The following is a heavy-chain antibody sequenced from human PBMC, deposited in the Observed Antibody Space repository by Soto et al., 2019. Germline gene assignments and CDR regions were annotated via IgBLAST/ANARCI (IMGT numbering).Heavy chain of an antibody. CDR3: ARNRYDSSGYYRREFDY. V-gene: IGHV1-8*01. D-gene: IGHD3-22*01. CDR2: MNPNSGNT. Sequence: QVQLVQSGAEVKKPGASVKVSCKASGYTFTSYDISWVRQATGQGLEWMGWMNPNSGNTGYAQKFQGRVTMTRNTSISTAYMELSSLRSEDTAVYYCARNRYDSSGYYRREFDYWGQGTLVTVSS. CDR1: GYTFTSYD. J-gene: IGHJ4*02.